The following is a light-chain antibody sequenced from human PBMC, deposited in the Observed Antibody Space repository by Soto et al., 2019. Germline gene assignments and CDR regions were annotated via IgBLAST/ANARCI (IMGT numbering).Light chain of an antibody. Sequence: EIVLTQSACTLSWSPGERATLSCRASQSVSNNYLAWYQQKPGQAPRLLIYGASNRATGIPDRFSGSGSGTDSTLTISRLEPEDFAVYYCQQYGSSGTFGQGTKVDIK. CDR1: QSVSNNY. CDR3: QQYGSSGT. V-gene: IGKV3-20*01. CDR2: GAS. J-gene: IGKJ1*01.